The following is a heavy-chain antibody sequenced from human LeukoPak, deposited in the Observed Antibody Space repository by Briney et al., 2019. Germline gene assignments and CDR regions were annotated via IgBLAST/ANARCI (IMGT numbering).Heavy chain of an antibody. CDR2: ISYDGSNK. V-gene: IGHV3-30-3*01. Sequence: GGALRLSCAASGGTFSSYAMHWVRQAPGGGLEGGAVISYDGSNKYYADSVKGRFTISRDNSKNTLYLQMNSLRAEDTAVYYCARAYPYSYDSSGYTDAFDIWGQGTMVTVSS. D-gene: IGHD3-22*01. CDR1: GGTFSSYA. J-gene: IGHJ3*02. CDR3: ARAYPYSYDSSGYTDAFDI.